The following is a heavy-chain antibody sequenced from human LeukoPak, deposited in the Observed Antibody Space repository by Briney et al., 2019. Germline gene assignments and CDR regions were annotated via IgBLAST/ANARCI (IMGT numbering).Heavy chain of an antibody. J-gene: IGHJ4*02. V-gene: IGHV3-30*04. CDR1: GFTFSSYA. Sequence: GRSLRLSCAASGFTFSSYAMHWVRQAPGKGLEWVAVISYDGSNKYYADSVKGRFTISRDNSKNTLYLQMNSLRAEDTAVYYCARDRYGGNSGYYFDYRGQGTLVTVSS. CDR3: ARDRYGGNSGYYFDY. CDR2: ISYDGSNK. D-gene: IGHD4-23*01.